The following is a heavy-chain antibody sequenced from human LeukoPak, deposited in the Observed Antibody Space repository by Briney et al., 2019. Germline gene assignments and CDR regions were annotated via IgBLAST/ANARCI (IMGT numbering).Heavy chain of an antibody. CDR3: AKDRANWGHSGDY. CDR1: GVTFSNYA. J-gene: IGHJ4*02. Sequence: GGSLRLFCAASGVTFSNYAMTWGREAPGKGLGWVSGISGSVATTYYTESVQGRFTISRDNSKNTLYLQMNSLRAEDTAVYYCAKDRANWGHSGDYWGQGTLVTVSS. D-gene: IGHD7-27*01. V-gene: IGHV3-23*01. CDR2: ISGSVATT.